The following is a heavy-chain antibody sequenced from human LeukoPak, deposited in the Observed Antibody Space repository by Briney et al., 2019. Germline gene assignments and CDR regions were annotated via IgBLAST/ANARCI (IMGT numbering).Heavy chain of an antibody. CDR2: FDREDGET. CDR1: GYTLTELS. D-gene: IGHD1-26*01. V-gene: IGHV1-24*01. CDR3: ATLCVGELRTYVYDAFDI. J-gene: IGHJ3*02. Sequence: ASVKVSCKVSGYTLTELSMHWVRQAPGKGLEWMGGFDREDGETIYAQKFQGRVTMTEDTSTDTAYMELSSLRSEDTAVYYCATLCVGELRTYVYDAFDIWGQGTMVTVSS.